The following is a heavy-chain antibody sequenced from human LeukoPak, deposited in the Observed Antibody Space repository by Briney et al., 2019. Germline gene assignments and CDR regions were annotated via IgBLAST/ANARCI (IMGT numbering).Heavy chain of an antibody. D-gene: IGHD3-3*01. Sequence: SETLSLTCTVSGGSISSYYWSWIRQPPGKGLEWIGYIYYSGSTYYNPSLKSRVTISVDTSKNQFSLKLSSVTAADTAVYYCASGPVLRFLEWLSWGQGTLVTVSS. V-gene: IGHV4-59*01. CDR1: GGSISSYY. CDR3: ASGPVLRFLEWLS. CDR2: IYYSGST. J-gene: IGHJ5*02.